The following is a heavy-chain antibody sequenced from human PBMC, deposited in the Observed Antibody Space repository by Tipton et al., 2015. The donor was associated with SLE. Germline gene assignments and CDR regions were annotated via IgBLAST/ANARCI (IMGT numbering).Heavy chain of an antibody. Sequence: TLSLTCNVSGVSISSGGNYWMWIRQHPGKGLEWIGYIYHTENTYYNPSLKSRVAISVDMSKKQFSLKVMSVTAADTAVYYCARGNRLAARQIDSWGRGTLVTVSS. V-gene: IGHV4-31*03. CDR3: ARGNRLAARQIDS. J-gene: IGHJ4*02. CDR2: IYHTENT. D-gene: IGHD6-6*01. CDR1: GVSISSGGNY.